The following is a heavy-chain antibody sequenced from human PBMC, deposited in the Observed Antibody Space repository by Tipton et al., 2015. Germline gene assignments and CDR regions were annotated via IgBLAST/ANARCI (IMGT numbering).Heavy chain of an antibody. V-gene: IGHV4-39*01. Sequence: LRLSCIVSSGSVSSDSYYWGWIRQPPGKGLEWIGNMYYSGYTYYNPSLKSRLTISVDTSQRQFSLMLTSVTAADTAVYYCARTGYASGCYVYWGQGTLVTVSS. D-gene: IGHD6-19*01. CDR1: SGSVSSDSYY. CDR2: MYYSGYT. J-gene: IGHJ4*02. CDR3: ARTGYASGCYVY.